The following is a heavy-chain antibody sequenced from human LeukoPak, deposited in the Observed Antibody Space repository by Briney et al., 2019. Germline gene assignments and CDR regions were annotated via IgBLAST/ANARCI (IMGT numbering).Heavy chain of an antibody. J-gene: IGHJ4*02. CDR1: GGSISGSYY. V-gene: IGHV4-61*02. Sequence: SQTLSLTCTVSGGSISGSYYWSWIRQPAGKGLEWIGRIYASGSTSYDPSLKSRVTISVDKSNNQFSLMVTSVTAADTAVYYCARGKQNAVDYWGQGILVTVSS. CDR2: IYASGST. D-gene: IGHD1-1*01. CDR3: ARGKQNAVDY.